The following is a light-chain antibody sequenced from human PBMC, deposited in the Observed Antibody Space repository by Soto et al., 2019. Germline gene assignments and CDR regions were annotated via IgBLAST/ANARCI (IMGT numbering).Light chain of an antibody. CDR2: GAS. J-gene: IGKJ5*01. CDR3: QQYGSSRIT. Sequence: EIVLTQSPGTLSLSPGEGDTLSCRASQSVSSSYLAWYQQKPGQAPRLLIYGASSRATGIPDRFSGSGSGTVFTFTISRLEPEDFAVYYCQQYGSSRITFGQGTRLEIK. CDR1: QSVSSSY. V-gene: IGKV3-20*01.